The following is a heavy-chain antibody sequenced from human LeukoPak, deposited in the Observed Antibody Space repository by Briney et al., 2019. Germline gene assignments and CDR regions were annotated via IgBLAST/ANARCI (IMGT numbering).Heavy chain of an antibody. CDR3: ASGRYPGRYYYYKDV. D-gene: IGHD3-9*01. V-gene: IGHV1-46*01. CDR2: INPSGGST. Sequence: ASVKVSCKASGYTFTSYYMHWVRQAPGQGLEWMGIINPSGGSTSYAQKFQGRVTMTRDMSTSTVYMELSSLRSEDTAVYYCASGRYPGRYYYYKDVWGKGTTVTVSS. J-gene: IGHJ6*03. CDR1: GYTFTSYY.